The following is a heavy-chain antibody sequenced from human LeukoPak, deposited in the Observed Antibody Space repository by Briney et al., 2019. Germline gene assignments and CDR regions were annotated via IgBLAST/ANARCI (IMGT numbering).Heavy chain of an antibody. CDR2: INHSGST. CDR3: ARAAGAAAGNDAFDI. CDR1: GGSFSGYY. D-gene: IGHD6-13*01. J-gene: IGHJ3*02. Sequence: SETLSLTCAVYGGSFSGYYWSWIRQPPGKGLEWIGEINHSGSTNYNPSLKSRVTISVDTSKNQFSLKLSSVTAADTAVYYCARAAGAAAGNDAFDIWGRGTMVTVSS. V-gene: IGHV4-34*01.